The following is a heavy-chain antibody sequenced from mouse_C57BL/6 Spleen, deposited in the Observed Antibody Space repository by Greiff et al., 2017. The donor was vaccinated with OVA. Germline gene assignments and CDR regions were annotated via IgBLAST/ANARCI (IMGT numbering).Heavy chain of an antibody. Sequence: VQRVESGPELVKPGASVKLSCKASGYTFTSYDINWVKQRPGQGLEWIGWIYPRDGSTKYNEKFKGKATLTVDTSSSTAYMELHSLTSEDSAVYFCARGDYYGSSYYFDYWGQGTTLTVSS. CDR2: IYPRDGST. CDR3: ARGDYYGSSYYFDY. D-gene: IGHD1-1*01. CDR1: GYTFTSYD. J-gene: IGHJ2*01. V-gene: IGHV1-85*01.